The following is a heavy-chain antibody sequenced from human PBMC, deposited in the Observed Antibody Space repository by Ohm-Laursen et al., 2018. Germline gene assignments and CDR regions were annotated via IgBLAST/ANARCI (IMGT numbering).Heavy chain of an antibody. CDR1: GFTFSSYG. CDR2: IWYDGSNK. CDR3: AKDRLYYYDSSGYYDY. J-gene: IGHJ4*02. V-gene: IGHV3-33*06. D-gene: IGHD3-22*01. Sequence: SSLRLSCAASGFTFSSYGMHWVRQAPGKGLEWVAVIWYDGSNKYYADSVKGRFTISRDNSKNTLYLQMSSLRAEDTALYYCAKDRLYYYDSSGYYDYWGQGTLVTVSS.